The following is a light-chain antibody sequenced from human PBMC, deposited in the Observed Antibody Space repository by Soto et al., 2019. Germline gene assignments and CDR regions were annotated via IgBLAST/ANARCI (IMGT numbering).Light chain of an antibody. J-gene: IGKJ1*01. CDR3: QHYSSQT. V-gene: IGKV3-20*01. CDR1: QSVSSNY. CDR2: GAS. Sequence: VVLTQSPGTLSLSPGERATLSCRASQSVSSNYLAWYQQRPGQAPRLLIYGASSRATGIPDRFSGSGSGTDFTLTISRLEPEDSAVYFCQHYSSQTFGQGTKV.